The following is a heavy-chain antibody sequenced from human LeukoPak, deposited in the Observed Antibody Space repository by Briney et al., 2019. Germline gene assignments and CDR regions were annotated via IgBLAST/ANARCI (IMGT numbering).Heavy chain of an antibody. D-gene: IGHD3-22*01. Sequence: SETLSLTCTVSGGSIRTYHWSWIRHHPGKGLEYIGYIYDSGSTNYNPSLKGRVTISADTSKKQFSLKLSSVTAADTAVYYCARLEYYDSSAYLYYWGQGTLVSVSS. CDR3: ARLEYYDSSAYLYY. J-gene: IGHJ4*02. CDR2: IYDSGST. CDR1: GGSIRTYH. V-gene: IGHV4-59*08.